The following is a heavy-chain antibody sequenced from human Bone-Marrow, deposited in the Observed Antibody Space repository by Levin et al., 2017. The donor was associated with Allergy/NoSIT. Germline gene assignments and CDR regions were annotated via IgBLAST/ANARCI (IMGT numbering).Heavy chain of an antibody. V-gene: IGHV3-33*01. CDR1: GFTFSSYG. J-gene: IGHJ4*02. D-gene: IGHD3-22*01. Sequence: RPGGSLRLSCAASGFTFSSYGMHWVRQAPGKGLEWVAVIWYDGSNKYYADSVKGRFTISRDNSKNTLYLQMNSLRAEDTAVYYCARDHYYDSSGYYSRFDYWGQGTLVTVSS. CDR3: ARDHYYDSSGYYSRFDY. CDR2: IWYDGSNK.